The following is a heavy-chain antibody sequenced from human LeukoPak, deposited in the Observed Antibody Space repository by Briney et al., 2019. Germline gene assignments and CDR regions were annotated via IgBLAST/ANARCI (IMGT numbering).Heavy chain of an antibody. Sequence: SVKVSCKASGGTFSSYAISWVRQAPGQGLEWMGRIIPILGIANYAQKFQGRVTITADKSTSTAYMELSSLRSEDTAVYYCVRPSEVVTAILGAFDIWGQGTMVTVSS. CDR3: VRPSEVVTAILGAFDI. CDR1: GGTFSSYA. V-gene: IGHV1-69*04. J-gene: IGHJ3*02. CDR2: IIPILGIA. D-gene: IGHD2-21*02.